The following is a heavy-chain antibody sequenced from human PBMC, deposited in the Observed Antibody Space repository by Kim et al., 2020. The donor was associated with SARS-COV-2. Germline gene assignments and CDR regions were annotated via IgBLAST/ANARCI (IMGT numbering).Heavy chain of an antibody. Sequence: SETLSLTCTVSGGSISSYYWSWIRQPAGKGLEWIGRIYTSGSTNYNPSLKSRVTMSVDTSKNQFSLKLSSVTAADTAVYYWARDSPAASYSSGWYHYYYGMDVWGQGTTVPVSS. J-gene: IGHJ6*02. CDR3: ARDSPAASYSSGWYHYYYGMDV. V-gene: IGHV4-4*07. CDR1: GGSISSYY. D-gene: IGHD6-19*01. CDR2: IYTSGST.